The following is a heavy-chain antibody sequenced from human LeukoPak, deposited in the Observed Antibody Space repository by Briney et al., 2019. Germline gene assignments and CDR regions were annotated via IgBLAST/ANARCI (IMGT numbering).Heavy chain of an antibody. CDR1: GGSFSGYY. CDR2: INHSGST. CDR3: ARIYDNNWFDP. V-gene: IGHV4-34*01. J-gene: IGHJ5*02. D-gene: IGHD3-22*01. Sequence: SETLSLTCAVYGGSFSGYYWSWIRQPPGKGLEWIGEINHSGSTNYNPSLKGRVTISVDTSKNQFSLKLSSVTAADTAVYYCARIYDNNWFDPWGQGTLVTVSS.